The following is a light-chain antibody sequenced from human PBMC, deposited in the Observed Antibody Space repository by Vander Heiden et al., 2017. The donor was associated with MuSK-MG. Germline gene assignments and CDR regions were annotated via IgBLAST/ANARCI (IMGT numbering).Light chain of an antibody. CDR2: AAS. Sequence: DIQMTQSPSSLSASVGDRVTITCRASQTISNYVNWYQQKPGKAPKLLIYAASSLQSGVPSRFSGDGSGTDFTLTISSLQPEDFATYYCQQSYNTPHTFGQGTRLEIK. J-gene: IGKJ5*01. V-gene: IGKV1-39*01. CDR3: QQSYNTPHT. CDR1: QTISNY.